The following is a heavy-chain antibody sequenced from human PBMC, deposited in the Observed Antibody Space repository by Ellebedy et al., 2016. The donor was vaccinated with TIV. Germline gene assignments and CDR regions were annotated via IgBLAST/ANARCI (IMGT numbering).Heavy chain of an antibody. CDR3: ARDSIAPGGVDIDAFDI. J-gene: IGHJ3*02. CDR2: IYYSGST. Sequence: SETLSLTXTVSGDSISSSSYYWGWIRQPPGKGLEWIGSIYYSGSTYYNPSLKSRVTMSVDTSKNQFSLKLSSVTAADTAVYYCARDSIAPGGVDIDAFDIWGQGTMVTVSS. D-gene: IGHD2/OR15-2a*01. CDR1: GDSISSSSYY. V-gene: IGHV4-39*07.